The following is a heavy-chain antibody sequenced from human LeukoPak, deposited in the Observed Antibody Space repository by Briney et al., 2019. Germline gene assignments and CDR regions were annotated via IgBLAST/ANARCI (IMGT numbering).Heavy chain of an antibody. J-gene: IGHJ4*02. CDR1: GFTFSCYA. CDR2: LSDSGGSP. D-gene: IGHD3-22*01. V-gene: IGHV3-23*01. Sequence: GGPLTLSCAASGFTFSCYAMSWLRQPPGKGLEWFSDLSDSGGSPYHPAPVKGRFTISRDNTKNTLYLQMNSLGAEDTAVYYCAKDAGWSALTYYYDSSGYSLDYWGQGTLVTVSS. CDR3: AKDAGWSALTYYYDSSGYSLDY.